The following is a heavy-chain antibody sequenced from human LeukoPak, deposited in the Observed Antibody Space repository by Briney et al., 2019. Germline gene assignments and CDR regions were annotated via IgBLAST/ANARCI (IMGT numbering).Heavy chain of an antibody. CDR1: GGSISSSSYY. D-gene: IGHD2-2*01. CDR3: ARESFDIVVVPAAPHYYYYMDV. J-gene: IGHJ6*03. V-gene: IGHV4-39*06. Sequence: SETLSLTCTVSGGSISSSSYYWGWIRQPPGKGLEWIGSIYYSGSTYYNPSLKSRVTISVDTSKNQFPLKLSSVTAADTAVYYCARESFDIVVVPAAPHYYYYMDVWGKGTTVTVSS. CDR2: IYYSGST.